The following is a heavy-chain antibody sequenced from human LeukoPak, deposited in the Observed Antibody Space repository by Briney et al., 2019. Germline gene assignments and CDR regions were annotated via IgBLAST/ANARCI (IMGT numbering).Heavy chain of an antibody. Sequence: PAGSLRLSCAASGFTFSTFAMIWVRQPPGKGLEWVSSIFPSGGEIHYADSVRGRFTISRDNSKSILSLQMNSLRAEDTAIYYCATYRQVLLPFESWGQGTLVTVSS. CDR1: GFTFSTFA. J-gene: IGHJ4*02. V-gene: IGHV3-23*01. CDR3: ATYRQVLLPFES. D-gene: IGHD5-18*01. CDR2: IFPSGGEI.